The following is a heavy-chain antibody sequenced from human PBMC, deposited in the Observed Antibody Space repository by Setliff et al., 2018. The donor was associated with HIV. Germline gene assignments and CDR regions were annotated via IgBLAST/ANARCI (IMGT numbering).Heavy chain of an antibody. D-gene: IGHD6-19*01. J-gene: IGHJ4*02. CDR3: AKTQGWHLINY. CDR1: GFTVTSYS. Sequence: GGSLRLSCVVSGFTVTSYSMSWVRQAPGKGLEWVANIKQDESEEWYADSVKGRFTISRDSSKNTLYLQMDSLRTEDTAVYYCAKTQGWHLINYWGPGTLVTVSS. CDR2: IKQDESEE. V-gene: IGHV3-7*01.